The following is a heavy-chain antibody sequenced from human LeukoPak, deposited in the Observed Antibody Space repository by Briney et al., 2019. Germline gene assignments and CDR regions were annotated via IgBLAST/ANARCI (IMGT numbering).Heavy chain of an antibody. CDR3: ARGGALTPRYCSSTSCLYFDY. D-gene: IGHD2-2*01. CDR2: IYYSGST. V-gene: IGHV4-31*03. Sequence: SETLSLTCTVSGGSISSGGYYWSWIRQHPGKGLEWIGYIYYSGSTYYDPSLKSRVTISVDTSKNQFSLKLSSVTAADTAVYYCARGGALTPRYCSSTSCLYFDYWGQGTLVTVSS. J-gene: IGHJ4*02. CDR1: GGSISSGGYY.